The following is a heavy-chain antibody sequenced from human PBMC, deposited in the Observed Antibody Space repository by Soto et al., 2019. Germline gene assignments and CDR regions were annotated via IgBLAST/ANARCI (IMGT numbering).Heavy chain of an antibody. D-gene: IGHD6-13*01. V-gene: IGHV5-51*01. Sequence: PGESLKISCQGSTYTFTNYWIGWVRQMPGKGLEWMGIIYPGDSDTRYSPSFQGQVTISADKSISTAYLQWSSLKASDSAMFYCARKDIAGNSVDFWGQGTLVTVS. J-gene: IGHJ4*02. CDR3: ARKDIAGNSVDF. CDR1: TYTFTNYW. CDR2: IYPGDSDT.